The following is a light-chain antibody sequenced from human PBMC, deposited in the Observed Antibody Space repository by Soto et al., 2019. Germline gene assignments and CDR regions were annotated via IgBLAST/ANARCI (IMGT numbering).Light chain of an antibody. CDR1: ISDVGGYNS. CDR3: CSFTSSSTPGYV. CDR2: DVS. Sequence: QSALAQPASVSGSPGQSIAISCAGTISDVGGYNSVSWYQQHPGKATKLMIYDVSNRPSGVYNRFSGSKSVNTASLTISGRQAEDEADYYCCSFTSSSTPGYVFGTGTKLTVL. V-gene: IGLV2-14*03. J-gene: IGLJ1*01.